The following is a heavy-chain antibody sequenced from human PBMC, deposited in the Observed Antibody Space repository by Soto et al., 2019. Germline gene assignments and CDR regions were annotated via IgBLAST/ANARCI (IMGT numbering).Heavy chain of an antibody. CDR3: AKEKGDSSGWFRTYYYGMDV. CDR2: IYIGGTT. J-gene: IGHJ6*02. D-gene: IGHD6-19*01. CDR1: GFTVSSNY. Sequence: EVQLVESGGGLIQPGGSLRLSCAASGFTVSSNYMSWVRQAPGKGLEWVSVIYIGGTTYYADSVKGRFTISRDNSKNTLYLQMNSLRAEDTAVYYCAKEKGDSSGWFRTYYYGMDVWGQGTTVTVSS. V-gene: IGHV3-53*01.